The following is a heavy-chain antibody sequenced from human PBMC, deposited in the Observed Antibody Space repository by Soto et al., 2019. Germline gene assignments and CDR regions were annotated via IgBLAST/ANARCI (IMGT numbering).Heavy chain of an antibody. Sequence: QVQLVESGAGVVQPGRSLRLSCAASGFSFSDYGMHWVRQAPGKGLEWVAAIWYDGSHKYHADSVKDRFTISRDKSKKALYLQMDSLRDENMAVYYCARGATIERGERDFDYWGQGALVTVSS. D-gene: IGHD4-17*01. V-gene: IGHV3-33*01. CDR1: GFSFSDYG. CDR3: ARGATIERGERDFDY. J-gene: IGHJ4*02. CDR2: IWYDGSHK.